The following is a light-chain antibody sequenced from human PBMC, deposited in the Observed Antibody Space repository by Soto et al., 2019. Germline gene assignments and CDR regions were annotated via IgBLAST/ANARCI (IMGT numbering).Light chain of an antibody. Sequence: EIVLTQSPGTLSLSPGERATLSCRARQSVSAGHLAWYQQKPGQAPRLLIYGASSRATGIPDRFSGSGSGTDFTLTIRRLEPEDFAVYFCQQYGSSPLTCGGGTKVEIK. J-gene: IGKJ4*01. CDR3: QQYGSSPLT. CDR1: QSVSAGH. V-gene: IGKV3-20*01. CDR2: GAS.